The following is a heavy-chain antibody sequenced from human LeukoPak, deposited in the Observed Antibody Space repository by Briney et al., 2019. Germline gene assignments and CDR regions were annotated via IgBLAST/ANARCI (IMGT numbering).Heavy chain of an antibody. J-gene: IGHJ6*03. V-gene: IGHV3-9*01. CDR1: GFTFDDYA. CDR3: AKGGIHRGYYFYYMDV. CDR2: ISWNSDKI. D-gene: IGHD2/OR15-2a*01. Sequence: PGGSLRLSCAASGFTFDDYAMHWVRQAPGKGLEWVSGISWNSDKIGYADSLKGRFTISRDNAKNSLYMQMNSLRPEDTAVYYCAKGGIHRGYYFYYMDVWGKGTTVTISS.